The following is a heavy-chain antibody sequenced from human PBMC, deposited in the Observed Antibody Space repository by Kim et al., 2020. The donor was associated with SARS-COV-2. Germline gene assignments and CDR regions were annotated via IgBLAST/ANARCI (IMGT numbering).Heavy chain of an antibody. J-gene: IGHJ5*02. Sequence: GGSLRLSCAASGFTFSSHAMSWVRQAPGKGLEWVSTISGSGATTFNADSVKGRFTISRDNSKNTLYLQMNSLRVEDTAIYYCAKPMIRGIIVTPWDNSFDRWGQATVVTVSS. CDR3: AKPMIRGIIVTPWDNSFDR. D-gene: IGHD3-10*01. CDR1: GFTFSSHA. CDR2: ISGSGATT. V-gene: IGHV3-23*01.